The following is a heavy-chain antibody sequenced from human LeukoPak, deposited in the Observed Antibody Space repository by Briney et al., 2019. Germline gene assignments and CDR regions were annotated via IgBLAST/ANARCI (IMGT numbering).Heavy chain of an antibody. Sequence: ASVKVSCKASGYTFTSYDINWVRQATGQGLEWMGWMNPKSGNTGYAQKFQGRVTLTTDSSISTAYMELSGLRSEDTAVYYCARELRRDDIWGQGTMVTVSS. CDR1: GYTFTSYD. CDR2: MNPKSGNT. CDR3: ARELRRDDI. D-gene: IGHD6-25*01. J-gene: IGHJ3*02. V-gene: IGHV1-8*02.